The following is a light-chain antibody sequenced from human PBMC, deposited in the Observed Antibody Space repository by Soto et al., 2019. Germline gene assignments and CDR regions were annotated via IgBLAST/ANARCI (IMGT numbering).Light chain of an antibody. CDR3: QSYDSSLSAL. J-gene: IGLJ2*01. Sequence: QSVLTQPPSMSGAPGQRVTISCTGSSSNIGAGYDVHWYQQLPGTAPKLLIYGNSNRPSGVPDRFSGSKSGTSACLAITGLQAEDEADYYCQSYDSSLSALFGGGTKLTVL. CDR1: SSNIGAGYD. V-gene: IGLV1-40*01. CDR2: GNS.